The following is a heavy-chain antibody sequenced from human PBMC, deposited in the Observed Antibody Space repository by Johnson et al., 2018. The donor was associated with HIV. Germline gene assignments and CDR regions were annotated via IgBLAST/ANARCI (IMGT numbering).Heavy chain of an antibody. D-gene: IGHD5-18*01. CDR3: ARGRRIQLWLLADAFDI. V-gene: IGHV3-30*04. Sequence: VQLVESGGGVVQPGRSLRLSCAGSGFTFSSYAMHWVRQAPGKGLEWVAVISYDGSDKHYADSVKGRFTISRDNSKNTLYLQMNSLRAEDTAVYYCARGRRIQLWLLADAFDIWGQGTMVTVSS. CDR1: GFTFSSYA. J-gene: IGHJ3*02. CDR2: ISYDGSDK.